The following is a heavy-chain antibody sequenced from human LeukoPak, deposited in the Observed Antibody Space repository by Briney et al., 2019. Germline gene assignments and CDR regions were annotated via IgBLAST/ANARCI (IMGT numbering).Heavy chain of an antibody. CDR2: INHSGST. D-gene: IGHD3-9*01. J-gene: IGHJ4*02. V-gene: IGHV4-34*01. CDR1: GGSFSGYY. CDR3: ARRDTIFLDY. Sequence: SETLSLTCAVYGGSFSGYYWSWIRQPPVKGLEWIGEINHSGSTNYNPSLKSRVTISVDTSKNQFSLKLSSVTAADTAVYYCARRDTIFLDYWGQGTLVTVSS.